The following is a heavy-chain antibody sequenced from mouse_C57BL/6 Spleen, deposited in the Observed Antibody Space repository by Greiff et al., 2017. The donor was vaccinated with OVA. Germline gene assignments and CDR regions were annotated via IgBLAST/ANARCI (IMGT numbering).Heavy chain of an antibody. D-gene: IGHD2-4*01. Sequence: VKLMESGAELVKPGASVKMSCKASGYTFTTYPIEWMKQNHGKSLEWIGNFHPYNDDTKYNEKFKGKATLTVEKSSSTVYLELSRLTSDDSAVYYCARRGLRGGYYAMDYWGQGTSVTVSS. CDR2: FHPYNDDT. V-gene: IGHV1-47*01. CDR3: ARRGLRGGYYAMDY. J-gene: IGHJ4*01. CDR1: GYTFTTYP.